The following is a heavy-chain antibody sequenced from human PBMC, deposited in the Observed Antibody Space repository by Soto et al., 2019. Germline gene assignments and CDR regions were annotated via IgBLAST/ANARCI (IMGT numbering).Heavy chain of an antibody. J-gene: IGHJ2*01. CDR2: IYSGGST. V-gene: IGHV3-53*02. D-gene: IGHD2-15*01. CDR3: ARSSRGGNAGYFDL. Sequence: EVQLVETGGGLIQPGGSLRLSCAASGFTVSSNYMSWVRQAPGKGLEWVSVIYSGGSTHYADSVKGRFTISRDNSKNTLYLQMKSLRAEDTAVYYCARSSRGGNAGYFDLWGRGTLVTVSS. CDR1: GFTVSSNY.